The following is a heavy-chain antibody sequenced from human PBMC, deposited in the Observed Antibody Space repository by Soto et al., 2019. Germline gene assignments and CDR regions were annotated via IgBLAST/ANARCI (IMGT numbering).Heavy chain of an antibody. CDR3: TTGPLISGDS. V-gene: IGHV3-23*01. CDR2: ITSSGGST. D-gene: IGHD1-1*01. Sequence: EVQLLESGGGLVQPGGSLRLSCAASGFTFSGYAMSWVRQAPGKGLEWVSAITSSGGSTYFADSVKGRFTISRDNSKNTLYLHLNSLRAEDTAIYYCTTGPLISGDSWGQGTLVTVSS. J-gene: IGHJ5*01. CDR1: GFTFSGYA.